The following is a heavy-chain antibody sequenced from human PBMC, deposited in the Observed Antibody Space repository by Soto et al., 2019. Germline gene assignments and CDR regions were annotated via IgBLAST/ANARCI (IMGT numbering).Heavy chain of an antibody. V-gene: IGHV3-30*18. CDR3: ANQIATGP. D-gene: IGHD3-22*01. CDR2: ISYNGNTK. CDR1: GFTFSNYG. J-gene: IGHJ5*02. Sequence: QVQLVESGGGVVQPGRSLRLSREASGFTFSNYGMHWVRQAPGKGLEWVAVISYNGNTKYYSDSVKGRFTISRDNSKNTLYLQVKSLRSEVTAVYYCANQIATGPWGRGTLVTVSA.